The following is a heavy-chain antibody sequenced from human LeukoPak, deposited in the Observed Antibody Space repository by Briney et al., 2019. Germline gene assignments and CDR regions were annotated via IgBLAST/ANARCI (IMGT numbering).Heavy chain of an antibody. CDR2: IIPIFGTA. CDR3: ARSRRVTMVVTQPYYYYMDV. J-gene: IGHJ6*03. CDR1: GGTFSSYA. V-gene: IGHV1-69*05. D-gene: IGHD4-23*01. Sequence: SVQVSCKASGGTFSSYAISWVRQAPGQGLEWMGGIIPIFGTANYAQKFQGRVTITTDESTSTAYMELSSLRSEDTAVYYCARSRRVTMVVTQPYYYYMDVWGKGTTVTVSS.